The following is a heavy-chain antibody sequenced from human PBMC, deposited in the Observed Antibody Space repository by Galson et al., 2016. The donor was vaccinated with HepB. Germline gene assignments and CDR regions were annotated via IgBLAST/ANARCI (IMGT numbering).Heavy chain of an antibody. J-gene: IGHJ4*02. V-gene: IGHV2-70*11. CDR2: IDWDGIT. CDR1: GLSLRTHGMC. CDR3: ARLECSGASRWFGY. D-gene: IGHD2-2*01. Sequence: PALVKPTQTLTLTCTFSGLSLRTHGMCVSWIRQPPGKALEWLGRIDWDGITYYSTSLEDRLAFSRDTSKNQVVLTMTNMDPVDTATYYCARLECSGASRWFGYWGQGTLVTVSS.